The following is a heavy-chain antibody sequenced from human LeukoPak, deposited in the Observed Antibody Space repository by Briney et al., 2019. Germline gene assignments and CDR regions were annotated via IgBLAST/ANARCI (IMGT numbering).Heavy chain of an antibody. D-gene: IGHD2-21*01. V-gene: IGHV4-34*01. CDR2: INHSGST. Sequence: SETLSLTCAVYGGSFSGYYWSWIRQPPGKGLEWIGEINHSGSTNYNPSLKSRVTISVDTSKNQFSLKLSSVTAADTAVYYCAKLIVYNRAFDYWGQGTLVTVSS. CDR1: GGSFSGYY. CDR3: AKLIVYNRAFDY. J-gene: IGHJ4*02.